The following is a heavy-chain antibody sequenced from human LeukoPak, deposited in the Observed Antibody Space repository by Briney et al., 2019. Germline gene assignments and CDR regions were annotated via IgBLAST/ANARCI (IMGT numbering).Heavy chain of an antibody. CDR2: IYSGGST. CDR1: GFTVSSNY. D-gene: IGHD4-17*01. V-gene: IGHV3-66*02. CDR3: ARDLTTGEGFDY. Sequence: PWGSLRLSCAASGFTVSSNYMSWVRQAPGKGLEWASVIYSGGSTYYADSVKGRFTISRDNSKNTLYLQMNSLRAEDTAVYYCARDLTTGEGFDYWGQGTLVTVSS. J-gene: IGHJ4*02.